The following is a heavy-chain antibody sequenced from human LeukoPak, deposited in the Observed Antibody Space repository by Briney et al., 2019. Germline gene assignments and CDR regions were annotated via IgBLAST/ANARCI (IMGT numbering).Heavy chain of an antibody. CDR2: VNTNTGNP. V-gene: IGHV7-4-1*02. Sequence: ASVKVSCKASGYTFNNYAMNWVRRAPGQGLEYMGWVNTNTGNPTYAQGFTGRFVFSSDSSVSTAYLQITSLKADDSAIYFCASCNDSSGYFAYWGQGTLVTVSS. J-gene: IGHJ4*02. CDR3: ASCNDSSGYFAY. CDR1: GYTFNNYA. D-gene: IGHD3-22*01.